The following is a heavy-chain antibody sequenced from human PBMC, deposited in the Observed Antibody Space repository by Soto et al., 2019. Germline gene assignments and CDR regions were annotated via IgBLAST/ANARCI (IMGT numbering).Heavy chain of an antibody. V-gene: IGHV4-4*02. CDR1: GGSISSSNW. CDR2: IYHSGST. Sequence: QVQLQESGPGLVKPSGTLSLTCAVSGGSISSSNWWSWVRQPPGKGLEWIGEIYHSGSTNYNPSLKRRLTISVDKSKNQFALKLSSVSAADTAVYYCARGLATEVNLHDAFDIWGQGTMVTVSS. D-gene: IGHD3-22*01. CDR3: ARGLATEVNLHDAFDI. J-gene: IGHJ3*02.